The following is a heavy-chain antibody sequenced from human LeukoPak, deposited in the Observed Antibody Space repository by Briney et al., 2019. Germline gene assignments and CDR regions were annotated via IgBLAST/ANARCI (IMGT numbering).Heavy chain of an antibody. Sequence: GRSLRLSCPPSGLTVTSNYMSWVRQAPRKGMEWVSVIYSGGSTYYADSVKGRFTISRDNSKNTLYLQMNSLRAEDTAVYYCARALAVASYFDYWGQGTLVTVSS. D-gene: IGHD6-19*01. J-gene: IGHJ4*02. CDR1: GLTVTSNY. CDR3: ARALAVASYFDY. CDR2: IYSGGST. V-gene: IGHV3-53*01.